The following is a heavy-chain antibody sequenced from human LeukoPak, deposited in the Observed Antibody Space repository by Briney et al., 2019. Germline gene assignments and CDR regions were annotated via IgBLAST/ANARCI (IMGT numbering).Heavy chain of an antibody. CDR3: ARRGYSYGYGPPDY. Sequence: ASVTVSCKASGYTFTSYDINWVRQAPGQGLEWMGWMNPNSGNTGYAQKFQGRVTMTRNTSISTAYMELSSLRSEDTAVYYCARRGYSYGYGPPDYWGQGTLVTVSS. D-gene: IGHD5-18*01. J-gene: IGHJ4*02. CDR1: GYTFTSYD. V-gene: IGHV1-8*01. CDR2: MNPNSGNT.